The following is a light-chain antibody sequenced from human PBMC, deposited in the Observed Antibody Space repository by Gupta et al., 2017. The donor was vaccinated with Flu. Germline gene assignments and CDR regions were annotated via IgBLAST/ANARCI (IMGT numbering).Light chain of an antibody. CDR1: QSGSVN. CDR3: QQYYSWPLS. V-gene: IGKV3-15*01. J-gene: IGKJ2*01. Sequence: ETVTLSCRANQSGSVNVACYQQKPGHAPRLLIDGASTSATGVPTMCSGSWSATVFTLTIDILQSEDFAVYDCQQYYSWPLSFGQGSKVEIK. CDR2: GAS.